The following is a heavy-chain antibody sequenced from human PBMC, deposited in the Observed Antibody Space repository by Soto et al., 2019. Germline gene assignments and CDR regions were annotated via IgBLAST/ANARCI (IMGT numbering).Heavy chain of an antibody. J-gene: IGHJ5*02. V-gene: IGHV1-3*01. CDR2: INAGNGNT. D-gene: IGHD2-15*01. Sequence: QVQLVQSGAEVKKPGASVKVSCKASGYTFTSYAMHWVLQAPGQRLEWMGWINAGNGNTKYSQKFQGRVTITRDTSASTAYMDLSSLRSEHTAVYYCARGYGRYSHWFDPWGQGTLVTVSS. CDR3: ARGYGRYSHWFDP. CDR1: GYTFTSYA.